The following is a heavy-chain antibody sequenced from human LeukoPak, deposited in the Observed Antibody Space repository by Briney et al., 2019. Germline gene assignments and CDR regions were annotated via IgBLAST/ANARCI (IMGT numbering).Heavy chain of an antibody. J-gene: IGHJ3*02. CDR2: ISWDSGSI. V-gene: IGHV3-9*01. D-gene: IGHD5-18*01. CDR1: GFTFDDYA. CDR3: AKEVDTVMDWANDAFDI. Sequence: GGSLRLSCAASGFTFDDYAMHWVRQAPGKGLEWVSGISWDSGSIGYADSVKGRFTISRDNSKNTVFLQMESLRVEDTAVYYCAKEVDTVMDWANDAFDIWGQGTMVTVSS.